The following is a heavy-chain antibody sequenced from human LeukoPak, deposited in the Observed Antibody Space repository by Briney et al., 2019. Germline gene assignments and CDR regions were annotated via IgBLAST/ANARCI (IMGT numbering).Heavy chain of an antibody. CDR2: IRYDGSNK. Sequence: GGSLRLSCAASGFTFSSYGMHWVRQAPGKGLEWVAFIRYDGSNKYYADSVKGRFTISRDNSKNTLYLQMNSLRAEDTAVYYCAAESGWGRPSSRTGGYWGQGTLVTVSS. D-gene: IGHD6-19*01. CDR3: AAESGWGRPSSRTGGY. J-gene: IGHJ4*02. V-gene: IGHV3-30*02. CDR1: GFTFSSYG.